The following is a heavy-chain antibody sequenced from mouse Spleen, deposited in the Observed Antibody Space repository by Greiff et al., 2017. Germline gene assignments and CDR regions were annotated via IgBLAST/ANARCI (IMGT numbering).Heavy chain of an antibody. Sequence: VQLQQSGPGLVAPSQSLSITCTVSGFSLTSYGVDWVRQSPGKGLEWLGVIWGVGSTNYNSALKSRLSISKDNSKSQVFLKMNSLQTDDTAMYYCASEYDYDGEFAYWGQGTLVTVSA. CDR2: IWGVGST. CDR3: ASEYDYDGEFAY. J-gene: IGHJ3*01. CDR1: GFSLTSYG. D-gene: IGHD2-4*01. V-gene: IGHV2-6*01.